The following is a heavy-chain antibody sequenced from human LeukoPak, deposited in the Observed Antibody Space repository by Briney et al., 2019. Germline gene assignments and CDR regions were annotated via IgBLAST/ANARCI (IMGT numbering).Heavy chain of an antibody. D-gene: IGHD2-15*01. CDR3: ARHDRVVVAATRLYYYYYYMDV. J-gene: IGHJ6*03. V-gene: IGHV5-51*01. Sequence: GESVRLSCKGSGYSFTSYWMGGVRQMPGKGVEGMGVIYPGESDTIYSPSFQGPVPISDANSTRTAYLQLSILKASDTAMYYCARHDRVVVAATRLYYYYYYMDVWGKGTTVTVSS. CDR2: IYPGESDT. CDR1: GYSFTSYW.